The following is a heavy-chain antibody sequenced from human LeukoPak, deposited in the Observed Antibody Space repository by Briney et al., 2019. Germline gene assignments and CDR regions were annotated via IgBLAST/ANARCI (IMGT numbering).Heavy chain of an antibody. D-gene: IGHD3-10*01. CDR2: TYYRSKWYN. V-gene: IGHV6-1*01. CDR3: ARDDGYYYGSGSGGGFDY. Sequence: SQTLSLTCAISGDSVSSNSAAWNWIRQSPSRGLEWLGRTYYRSKWYNDYAVSVKSRITINPDTSKNQFSLQLNSVTPEDTDVYYCARDDGYYYGSGSGGGFDYWGQGTLVTVSS. CDR1: GDSVSSNSAA. J-gene: IGHJ4*02.